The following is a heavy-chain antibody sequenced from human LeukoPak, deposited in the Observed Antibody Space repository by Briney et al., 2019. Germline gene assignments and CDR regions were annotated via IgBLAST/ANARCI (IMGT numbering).Heavy chain of an antibody. J-gene: IGHJ4*02. CDR1: GDSINSSHY. D-gene: IGHD6-19*01. CDR3: ARSSGWPFFDY. Sequence: SETLSLTCGVSGDSINSSHYWGWIRQPPGKGLEWIGSMYHSGSTYYNPSLKSRVTISVDTSKNQFSLRLSSVTAADTAVYYCARSSGWPFFDYWGQGTMVTVSS. V-gene: IGHV4-38-2*01. CDR2: MYHSGST.